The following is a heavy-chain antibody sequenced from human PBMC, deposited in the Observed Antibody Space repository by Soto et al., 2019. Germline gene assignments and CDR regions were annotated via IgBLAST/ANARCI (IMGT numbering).Heavy chain of an antibody. CDR2: IIPIFGTA. CDR3: AREGGYGGYFDY. J-gene: IGHJ4*02. V-gene: IGHV1-69*13. Sequence: GASVKVSCKASGGTFSSYAISWVRQAPGQGLEWMGGIIPIFGTANYAQKFQGRVTITADESTSTAYMELSSLRSEDTAVYYCAREGGYGGYFDYWGQGTLVTVSS. D-gene: IGHD4-17*01. CDR1: GGTFSSYA.